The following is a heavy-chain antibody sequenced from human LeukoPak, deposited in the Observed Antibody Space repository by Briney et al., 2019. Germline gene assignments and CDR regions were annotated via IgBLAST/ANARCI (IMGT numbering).Heavy chain of an antibody. D-gene: IGHD1-26*01. CDR1: GLTFNNYA. J-gene: IGHJ4*02. CDR3: AKDRNSGSYYEY. CDR2: ISKSGDHT. V-gene: IGHV3-23*01. Sequence: GGSLRLSCAVSGLTFNNYAMSWVRQAPGQGMEWVSAISKSGDHTYYETSAKGRFTIYRDNSKNTQYLQMNSLRAEDTAVYYCAKDRNSGSYYEYWGQGTLVTVSS.